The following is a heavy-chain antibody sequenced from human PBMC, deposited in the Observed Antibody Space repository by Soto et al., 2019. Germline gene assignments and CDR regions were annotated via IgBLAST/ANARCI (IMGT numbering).Heavy chain of an antibody. CDR2: INPNSGGT. Sequence: ASVKVSCKASGYTFTGYYMHWVRQAPGQGLEWMGWINPNSGGTNYAQKLQGRVTMTRDTSISTAYMELSRLRSDDTAVYCCASSRLQHDWYYFDYWGQGTLVTVSS. D-gene: IGHD6-25*01. CDR3: ASSRLQHDWYYFDY. J-gene: IGHJ4*02. CDR1: GYTFTGYY. V-gene: IGHV1-2*02.